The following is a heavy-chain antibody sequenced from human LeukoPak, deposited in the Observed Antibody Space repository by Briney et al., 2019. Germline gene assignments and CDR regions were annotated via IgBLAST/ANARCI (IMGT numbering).Heavy chain of an antibody. Sequence: PGESLRLSCAASGFTFDTYAMSWVRQAPGKGLEWVSTISGSGTYTYYADSVKGRFTISRDDSKNTLYLLMNSLRADDTALYYCAKDCRSSCSANSCSCLASWGRGTLVTVSS. CDR2: ISGSGTYT. V-gene: IGHV3-23*01. J-gene: IGHJ5*02. D-gene: IGHD2-15*01. CDR1: GFTFDTYA. CDR3: AKDCRSSCSANSCSCLAS.